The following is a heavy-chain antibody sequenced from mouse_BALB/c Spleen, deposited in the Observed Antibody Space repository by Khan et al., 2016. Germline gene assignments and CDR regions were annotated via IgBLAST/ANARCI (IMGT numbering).Heavy chain of an antibody. CDR1: GYTFTNYG. J-gene: IGHJ3*01. CDR2: LNTNTGEP. CDR3: AEDYYGSNWFAY. Sequence: QIQLVQSGPELKKPGETVKISCKASGYTFTNYGMNWVKQAPGKGLKWMGWLNTNTGEPTYAEEFKGRFAFSLETSARTAYLQIHNLKNEDTATYFCAEDYYGSNWFAYWGQGTLVTVSA. D-gene: IGHD1-1*01. V-gene: IGHV9-3*02.